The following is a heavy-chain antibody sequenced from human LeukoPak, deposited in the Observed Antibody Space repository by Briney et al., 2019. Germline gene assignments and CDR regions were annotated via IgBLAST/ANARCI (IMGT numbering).Heavy chain of an antibody. D-gene: IGHD4-17*01. Sequence: SETLSLTCAVYGGSFSGYYWSWIRQPPGKGLEWIGEINHSGSTNYNPSLKSRVTISVDTSKNQFSLKLTSVTAADTAVYYCARDLVTVTKGFDIWGQGTMVSVSS. V-gene: IGHV4-34*01. CDR3: ARDLVTVTKGFDI. J-gene: IGHJ3*02. CDR1: GGSFSGYY. CDR2: INHSGST.